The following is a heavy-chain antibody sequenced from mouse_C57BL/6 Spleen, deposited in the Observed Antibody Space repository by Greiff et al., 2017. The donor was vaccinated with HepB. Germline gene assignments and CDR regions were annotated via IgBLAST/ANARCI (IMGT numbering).Heavy chain of an antibody. CDR2: IDPSDSYT. V-gene: IGHV1-50*01. Sequence: QVQLQQPGAELVKPGASVKLSCKASGYTFTSYWMQWVKQRPGQGLEWIGEIDPSDSYTNYNQKFKGKAPLTVDTSSSTAYMQLSSLTSEDSAVYYCAYYDAGFAYWGQGTLVTVSA. J-gene: IGHJ3*01. CDR1: GYTFTSYW. D-gene: IGHD2-4*01. CDR3: AYYDAGFAY.